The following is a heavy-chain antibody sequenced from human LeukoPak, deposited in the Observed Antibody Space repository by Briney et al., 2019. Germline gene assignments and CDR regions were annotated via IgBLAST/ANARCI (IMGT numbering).Heavy chain of an antibody. D-gene: IGHD3-10*01. CDR2: IYYSGST. Sequence: SETLSLTCTVSGGSISSGGYYWSWIRQHPGKGLEWIGYIYYSGSTYYNPSLKSRVTISVDTSKNQFSLKLSSVTAADTAVYYCASHGSGPYNWFDPWGQGTLVTVSS. CDR1: GGSISSGGYY. J-gene: IGHJ5*02. V-gene: IGHV4-31*03. CDR3: ASHGSGPYNWFDP.